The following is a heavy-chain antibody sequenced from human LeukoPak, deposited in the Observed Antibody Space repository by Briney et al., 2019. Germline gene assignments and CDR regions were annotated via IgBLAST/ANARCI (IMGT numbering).Heavy chain of an antibody. Sequence: ASVKVSCKASGYTFTSFGISWVRQAPGQGLEWMGWISAYNGNTNYAQKLQGRVTMTTDTSTSTVYMELGSLTSDDTAVYYCARARGSSWLFFDYWGQGTLVTVSS. V-gene: IGHV1-18*04. CDR1: GYTFTSFG. CDR3: ARARGSSWLFFDY. D-gene: IGHD6-13*01. CDR2: ISAYNGNT. J-gene: IGHJ4*02.